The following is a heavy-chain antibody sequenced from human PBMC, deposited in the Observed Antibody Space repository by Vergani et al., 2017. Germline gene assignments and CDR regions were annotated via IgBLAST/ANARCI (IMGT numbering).Heavy chain of an antibody. J-gene: IGHJ3*02. Sequence: QVQLVQSGSELKKPGASVKVSCKVSGYPFTRYALNGVRPAPGQGLEWMGWINTNTGNPTYAQGFTGRCGFSVDTSVSTAYLQISSLKAEDTAVYYCAREWGAVALGAFDIWGQGTMVTVSS. CDR3: AREWGAVALGAFDI. CDR2: INTNTGNP. V-gene: IGHV7-4-1*02. D-gene: IGHD6-19*01. CDR1: GYPFTRYA.